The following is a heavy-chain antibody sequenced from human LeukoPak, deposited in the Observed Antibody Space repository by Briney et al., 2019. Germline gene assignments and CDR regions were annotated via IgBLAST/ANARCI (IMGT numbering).Heavy chain of an antibody. V-gene: IGHV3-9*01. CDR1: GFTFDDYA. Sequence: PGRSLRLSCAVSGFTFDDYAMHWVRQVPGKGLEWVSGINWNSDSIGYADSVKGRFTTSRDNAKNSLYLQMNSLRAEDTAVYYCARCGYYYDSSGSMAGYWGQGTLVTVSS. CDR3: ARCGYYYDSSGSMAGY. D-gene: IGHD3-22*01. CDR2: INWNSDSI. J-gene: IGHJ4*02.